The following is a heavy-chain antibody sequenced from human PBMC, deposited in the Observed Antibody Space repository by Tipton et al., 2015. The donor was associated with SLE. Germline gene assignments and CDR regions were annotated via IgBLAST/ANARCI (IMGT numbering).Heavy chain of an antibody. CDR2: IKEDGSEM. CDR1: GFTFSKYW. J-gene: IGHJ5*02. V-gene: IGHV3-7*01. Sequence: SLRLSCEASGFTFSKYWMTWVLQAPGKGLEWGANIKEDGSEMYYVDSVKGRFTISRDNAKSSLYLQMNNLRAEDTAVYYCAKGGRSYYGPWGQGTLVTVSS. D-gene: IGHD3-10*01. CDR3: AKGGRSYYGP.